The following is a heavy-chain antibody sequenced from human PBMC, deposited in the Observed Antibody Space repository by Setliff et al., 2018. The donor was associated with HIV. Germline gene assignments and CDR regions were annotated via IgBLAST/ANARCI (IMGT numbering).Heavy chain of an antibody. J-gene: IGHJ3*02. CDR3: ARDPKVEWDLLGAFDI. D-gene: IGHD3-16*01. V-gene: IGHV4-4*07. CDR2: MYTSGVA. CDR1: GVSINRTDHY. Sequence: PSETLSLTCSVSGVSINRTDHYWSWIRQPAGKGLEWIGRMYTSGVAKYNPSLESRVTMSVDTSKNQMSLELTSVTAADTAVYYCARDPKVEWDLLGAFDIWGQGTMVTVSS.